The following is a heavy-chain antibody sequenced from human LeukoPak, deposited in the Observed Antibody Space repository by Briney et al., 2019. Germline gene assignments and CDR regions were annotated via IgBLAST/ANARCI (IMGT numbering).Heavy chain of an antibody. CDR3: ARAAAGTRSAFDI. CDR1: GYTFTSYY. D-gene: IGHD6-13*01. CDR2: IDPSGGST. Sequence: ASVKVSCKASGYTFTSYYMHWVRQAPGQGLEWMGIIDPSGGSTSYAQKFQGRVTMTRDTSTSTVYMELSSLRSEDTAVYYCARAAAGTRSAFDIWGQGTMVTVSS. V-gene: IGHV1-46*01. J-gene: IGHJ3*02.